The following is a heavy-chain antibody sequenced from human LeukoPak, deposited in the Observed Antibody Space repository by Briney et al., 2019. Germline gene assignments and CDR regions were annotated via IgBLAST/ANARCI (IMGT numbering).Heavy chain of an antibody. CDR3: AKDMAGYSSSWYDYYYGMDV. CDR2: ISWDGGST. Sequence: GGSLRLSCAASGFTFGDYAMHWVRQAPGKGLEWVSLISWDGGSTYYADSVKGRFTISRDNSKNSLYLQMNSLRAEDTALYYCAKDMAGYSSSWYDYYYGMDVWGKGTTVTVSS. V-gene: IGHV3-43D*04. D-gene: IGHD6-13*01. CDR1: GFTFGDYA. J-gene: IGHJ6*04.